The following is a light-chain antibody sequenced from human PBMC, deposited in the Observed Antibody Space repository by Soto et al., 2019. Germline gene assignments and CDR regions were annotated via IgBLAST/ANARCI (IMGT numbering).Light chain of an antibody. Sequence: EIVMTQSPATLSVSPGERATLSCRASQSVSSNLAWYQQKPDQAPRLLIYGASTRATGIPARFSGSGSGTEFTLNISSLQSEDFAVYYCQQYNNWITFGQGTRLEIK. CDR1: QSVSSN. J-gene: IGKJ5*01. CDR2: GAS. V-gene: IGKV3-15*01. CDR3: QQYNNWIT.